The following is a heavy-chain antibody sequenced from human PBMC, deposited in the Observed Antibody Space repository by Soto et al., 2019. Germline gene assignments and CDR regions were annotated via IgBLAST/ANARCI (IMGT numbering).Heavy chain of an antibody. D-gene: IGHD2-21*02. CDR3: ARGGHIAVVTASFDN. Sequence: QVQLVQSGAEVRKPGASVKVSCKPSGYTFNTYYLHWLRQAPGQALEWMGVIHPSGGGTTYAQKFLGRVTVIRDTSTTTVFMELGSLRSDDTAVYYCARGGHIAVVTASFDNWGQGTLVTVSS. V-gene: IGHV1-46*02. CDR2: IHPSGGGT. J-gene: IGHJ4*02. CDR1: GYTFNTYY.